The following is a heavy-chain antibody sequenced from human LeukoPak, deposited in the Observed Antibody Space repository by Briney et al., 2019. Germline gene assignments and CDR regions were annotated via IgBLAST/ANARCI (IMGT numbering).Heavy chain of an antibody. Sequence: ASVKVSCKASGYTFTTYYMHWVRQAPGQGLEWMGIINPSGGSTSYAQKFQGRVTMTRDTSTSTVYMELSSLISEDTAVYYCARGGPEYLSDYWGQGTLVTVSS. CDR2: INPSGGST. D-gene: IGHD2-2*02. CDR3: ARGGPEYLSDY. V-gene: IGHV1-46*01. CDR1: GYTFTTYY. J-gene: IGHJ4*02.